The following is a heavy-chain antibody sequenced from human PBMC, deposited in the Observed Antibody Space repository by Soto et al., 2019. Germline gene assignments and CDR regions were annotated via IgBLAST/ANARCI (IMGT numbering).Heavy chain of an antibody. D-gene: IGHD3-3*01. CDR1: DFTFSNAW. V-gene: IGHV3-15*07. CDR3: SMRYDFWSDYTQESLDV. J-gene: IGHJ4*02. CDR2: IKSKADGGTT. Sequence: EVQLVESGGGLVKPGGSLRLSCAVSDFTFSNAWMNWVRQAPGKGLEWVGRIKSKADGGTTDYAAPVKGRFTISRDDSKNTLYLQLNSLQTEDTAVYYCSMRYDFWSDYTQESLDVWGQGTLVTVSS.